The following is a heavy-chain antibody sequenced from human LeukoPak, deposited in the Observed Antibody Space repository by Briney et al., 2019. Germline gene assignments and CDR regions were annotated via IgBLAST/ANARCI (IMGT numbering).Heavy chain of an antibody. CDR1: GGSISSYY. CDR3: ARVFSGSESYYPPHYYYGMDV. J-gene: IGHJ6*02. Sequence: SETLSLTCTVSGGSISSYYWSWIRQPPGKGLEWIGYIYYSGSTNYNPSLKSRVTISVDTSKNQFSLKLSSVTAADTAVYYCARVFSGSESYYPPHYYYGMDVWGQGTTVTVSS. D-gene: IGHD3-10*01. CDR2: IYYSGST. V-gene: IGHV4-59*01.